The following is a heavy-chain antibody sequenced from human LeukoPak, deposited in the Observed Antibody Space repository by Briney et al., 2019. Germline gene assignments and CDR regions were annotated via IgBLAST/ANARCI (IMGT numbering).Heavy chain of an antibody. CDR3: VRDSYCLNGECYDF. Sequence: PERSLRLSCAASGFTFSNYALHWVRQAPGKGLEWVAVISFDGSNRYYADSVKGRFTISRDNSKNTLYLQMNSLRAEDTAVYYCVRDSYCLNGECYDFWGQGTLVTVSS. V-gene: IGHV3-30-3*01. D-gene: IGHD2-8*01. J-gene: IGHJ4*02. CDR1: GFTFSNYA. CDR2: ISFDGSNR.